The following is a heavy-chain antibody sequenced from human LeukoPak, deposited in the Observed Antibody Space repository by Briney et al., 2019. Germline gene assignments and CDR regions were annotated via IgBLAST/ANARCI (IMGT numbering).Heavy chain of an antibody. D-gene: IGHD2-21*02. CDR3: AREGPTYCGGDCYSNY. J-gene: IGHJ4*02. CDR2: ISGSGGST. V-gene: IGHV3-23*01. Sequence: PGGSLRLSCAASGFTFSSYAMSWVRQAPGKGLEWVSAISGSGGSTYYADSVKGRFTISRDNSKNTLYLQMNSLRAEDTAVYYCAREGPTYCGGDCYSNYWGQGTLVTVSS. CDR1: GFTFSSYA.